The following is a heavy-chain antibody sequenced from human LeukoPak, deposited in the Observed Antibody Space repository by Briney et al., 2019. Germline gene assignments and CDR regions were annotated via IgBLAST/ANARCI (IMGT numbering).Heavy chain of an antibody. Sequence: SETLSLTCTVSGGSISSYYWSWIRQPPGKGLEWIGYIYYSGSTNYNPSLKSRVTISVDTSKNQFSLKLSSVTAADTAVYYCARAVTMVRGADPAYYYYYMDVWGKGTTVTVSS. CDR3: ARAVTMVRGADPAYYYYYMDV. CDR2: IYYSGST. V-gene: IGHV4-59*12. CDR1: GGSISSYY. J-gene: IGHJ6*03. D-gene: IGHD3-10*01.